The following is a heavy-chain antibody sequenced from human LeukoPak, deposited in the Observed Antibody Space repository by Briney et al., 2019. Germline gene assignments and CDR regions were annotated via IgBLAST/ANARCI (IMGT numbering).Heavy chain of an antibody. CDR2: ISSSSSTI. Sequence: GGSLRLSCAASGFTFSSYSMNWVRQAPGKGLEWVSYISSSSSTIYYADSVKGRFTISRDNAKNSLYLQMNSLRAEDTAVYYCARDSVIHYYGMDVWGQGTTVTVSS. J-gene: IGHJ6*02. CDR1: GFTFSSYS. V-gene: IGHV3-48*04. CDR3: ARDSVIHYYGMDV. D-gene: IGHD2/OR15-2a*01.